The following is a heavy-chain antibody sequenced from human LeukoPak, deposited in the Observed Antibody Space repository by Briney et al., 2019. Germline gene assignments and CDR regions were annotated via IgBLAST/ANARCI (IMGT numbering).Heavy chain of an antibody. CDR1: GFTFSSYA. CDR3: ANSEPDWDWFDP. V-gene: IGHV3-23*01. Sequence: GALRLSCAASGFTFSSYAMSWVRQAPGKGLEWVSAISGSGGSTYYADSVKGRFTIPRDNSKNTLYLQMNSLRAEDTAVYYCANSEPDWDWFDPWGQGTLVTVSS. CDR2: ISGSGGST. J-gene: IGHJ5*02. D-gene: IGHD1-14*01.